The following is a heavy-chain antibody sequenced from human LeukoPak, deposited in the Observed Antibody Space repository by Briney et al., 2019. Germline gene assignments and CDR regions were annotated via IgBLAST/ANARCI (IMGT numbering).Heavy chain of an antibody. Sequence: SETLSLTCTVSGGSISSSSYYWGWIRQPPGKGLEWIGSIYYSGSTYYNPSLKSRVTISVDTSKNQFSLKLSSVTAADTAVYYCARHEAGYFDWLLNPSVSGAYMDVWGKGTTVTISS. CDR2: IYYSGST. J-gene: IGHJ6*03. CDR3: ARHEAGYFDWLLNPSVSGAYMDV. D-gene: IGHD3-9*01. CDR1: GGSISSSSYY. V-gene: IGHV4-39*01.